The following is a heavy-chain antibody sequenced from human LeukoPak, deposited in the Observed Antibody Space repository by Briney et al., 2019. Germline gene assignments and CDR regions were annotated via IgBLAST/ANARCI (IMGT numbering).Heavy chain of an antibody. CDR2: SNSDGSST. CDR1: GFTFRSYW. J-gene: IGHJ4*02. Sequence: GGSLRLSCAASGFTFRSYWMHWVRQTPGKGLVWVSRSNSDGSSTTYADSVKGRFTVSRDNAKNTLYLQMNSLRAEDTAVYYCARDDFNDYYFDYWGQGTLVTVSS. V-gene: IGHV3-74*01. D-gene: IGHD2-21*02. CDR3: ARDDFNDYYFDY.